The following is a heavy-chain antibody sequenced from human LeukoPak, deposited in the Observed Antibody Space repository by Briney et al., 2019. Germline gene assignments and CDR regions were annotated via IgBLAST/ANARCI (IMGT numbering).Heavy chain of an antibody. CDR3: AREGWQWLVHAFDI. CDR2: IYHSGST. D-gene: IGHD6-19*01. J-gene: IGHJ3*02. CDR1: GYSISSGYY. V-gene: IGHV4-38-2*02. Sequence: SETLSLTCTVSGYSISSGYYWGWIRQPPGKGLEWIGNIYHSGSTYYNPSLRSRVTISVDTSKNQFSLNLSSVTAADTAVYYCAREGWQWLVHAFDIWGQGTMVTVSS.